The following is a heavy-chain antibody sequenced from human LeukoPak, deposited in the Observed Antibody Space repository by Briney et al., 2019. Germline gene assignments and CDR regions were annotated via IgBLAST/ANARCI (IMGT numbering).Heavy chain of an antibody. J-gene: IGHJ6*02. Sequence: SETLSLTCAVYGGSSSGYYWSWIRQPPGKGLEWIGEINHSGSTNYNPSLKSRVTISVDTSKNQFSLKLSSVTAADTAVYYCARGSGLRHLKRYYYYGMDVWGQGTTVTVSS. V-gene: IGHV4-34*01. D-gene: IGHD5-12*01. CDR3: ARGSGLRHLKRYYYYGMDV. CDR2: INHSGST. CDR1: GGSSSGYY.